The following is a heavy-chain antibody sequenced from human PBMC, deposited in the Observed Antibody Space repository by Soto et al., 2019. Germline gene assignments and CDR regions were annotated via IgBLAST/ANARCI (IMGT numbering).Heavy chain of an antibody. CDR2: ISYDGSNK. J-gene: IGHJ6*02. Sequence: GGSLRLSCAASGFTFSSYSIHWGRQAPGKGLEWVSVISYDGSNKYYADSVKGRFTISRDNSKNTLYLQMHSLRAEDTAVYYCARDRGSIAPRYYGMDVWGQGTTVTVSS. CDR1: GFTFSSYS. V-gene: IGHV3-30-3*01. D-gene: IGHD2-15*01. CDR3: ARDRGSIAPRYYGMDV.